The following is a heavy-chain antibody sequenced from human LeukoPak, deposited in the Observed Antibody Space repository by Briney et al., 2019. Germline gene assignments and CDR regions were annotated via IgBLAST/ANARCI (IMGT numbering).Heavy chain of an antibody. V-gene: IGHV4-4*02. D-gene: IGHD6-13*01. CDR3: ARDTNTPGMSFDY. J-gene: IGHJ4*02. CDR2: IYHSGST. Sequence: SGTLSLTCAVSGGSISSSNWWSWVRQPPGKGLEWIGEIYHSGSTNYNPSLKSRVTISVDKSKNQFSLKLSSVTAADTAVYYCARDTNTPGMSFDYWGQGTLVTVSS. CDR1: GGSISSSNW.